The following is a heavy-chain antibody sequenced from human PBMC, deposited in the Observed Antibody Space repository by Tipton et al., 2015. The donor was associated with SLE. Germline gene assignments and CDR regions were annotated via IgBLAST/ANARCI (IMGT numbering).Heavy chain of an antibody. J-gene: IGHJ5*02. D-gene: IGHD5-18*01. CDR3: AREGNWYSYGEDWFDP. V-gene: IGHV3-33*01. CDR1: GFTFISYG. CDR2: IWYDASNK. Sequence: SLRLSCAASGFTFISYGMHWVRQAPGKGLEWVAVIWYDASNKYYADSVKGRFTISRDNSKNTLYLQMNSLRAEDTAVYYCAREGNWYSYGEDWFDPWGQGTLVTVSS.